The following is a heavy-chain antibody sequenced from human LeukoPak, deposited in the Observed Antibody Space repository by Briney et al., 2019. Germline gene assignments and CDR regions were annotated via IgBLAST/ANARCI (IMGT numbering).Heavy chain of an antibody. J-gene: IGHJ5*02. CDR1: GGSISSYY. CDR2: IYYSGST. D-gene: IGHD4-17*01. CDR3: ARAGDYERWFDP. V-gene: IGHV4-59*08. Sequence: SETLSLTCTVSGGSISSYYWSWIRQPPGKGLEWIGYIYYSGSTNYNPSLKSRVTISVDTSKNQFSLKLSSVTAADTAMYYCARAGDYERWFDPWGQGTLVTVSS.